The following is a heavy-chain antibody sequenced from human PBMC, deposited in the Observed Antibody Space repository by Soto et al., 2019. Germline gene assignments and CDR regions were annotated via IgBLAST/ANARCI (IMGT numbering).Heavy chain of an antibody. D-gene: IGHD2-15*01. CDR3: AREVPYCSGGSCYHDAFDI. Sequence: QVQLQESGPGLVKPSETLSLTCTVSGGSISSYYWRWLRQPPGKGLEWIGYIYYSGSTNYNPSLKSRVTISVDTSKNQFSLKLSSVTAADTAVYYCAREVPYCSGGSCYHDAFDIWGQGTMVTVSS. V-gene: IGHV4-59*12. CDR1: GGSISSYY. J-gene: IGHJ3*02. CDR2: IYYSGST.